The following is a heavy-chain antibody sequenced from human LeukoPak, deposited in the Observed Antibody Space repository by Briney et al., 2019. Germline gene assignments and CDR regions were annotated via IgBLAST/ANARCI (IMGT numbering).Heavy chain of an antibody. CDR3: TKVIGGYSGSIDY. J-gene: IGHJ4*02. V-gene: IGHV3-15*01. CDR2: IKSKNDGGTT. D-gene: IGHD5-12*01. Sequence: PGGSLRLSCAASGFTFSDAWMSWVRQAPGQGLEWVGRIKSKNDGGTTEYAAPVRGRFTISRDDSENTLSLQMNSLKIEDTAVYYCTKVIGGYSGSIDYWGQGTLVSVSS. CDR1: GFTFSDAW.